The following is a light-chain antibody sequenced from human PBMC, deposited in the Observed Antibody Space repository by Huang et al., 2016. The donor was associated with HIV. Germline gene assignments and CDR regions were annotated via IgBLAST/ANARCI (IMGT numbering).Light chain of an antibody. Sequence: EIVMTQSPATLSVSPGERATLSCRASQSVSSNLAWYRQKPGQAPRRLIYGSSTRATGIPARFSGSGSGTEFTLTISSLQSEDFAVYYCQQYNNWPPLTFGGGTKVEIK. V-gene: IGKV3-15*01. CDR3: QQYNNWPPLT. J-gene: IGKJ4*01. CDR1: QSVSSN. CDR2: GSS.